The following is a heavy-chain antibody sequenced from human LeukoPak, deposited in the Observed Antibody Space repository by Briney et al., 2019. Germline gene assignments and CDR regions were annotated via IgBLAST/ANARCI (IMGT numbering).Heavy chain of an antibody. J-gene: IGHJ2*01. CDR1: GGSIRSYF. D-gene: IGHD3-22*01. CDR2: IYYIGST. CDR3: ARGWDLYDSSGYRYYEL. V-gene: IGHV4-59*01. Sequence: SETLSLTCTVSGGSIRSYFWSWIRQPPGKGLEWIGYIYYIGSTNYTPSLTSRVTISVDTSKNQFSLKLSSVTAADTAVYYCARGWDLYDSSGYRYYELWFRGTLATVSS.